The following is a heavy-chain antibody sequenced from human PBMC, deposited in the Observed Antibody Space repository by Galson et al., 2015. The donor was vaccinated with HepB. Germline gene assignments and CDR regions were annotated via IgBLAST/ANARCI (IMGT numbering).Heavy chain of an antibody. CDR1: GFTFSNFG. CDR3: ARDPGHSYGLYYYALDV. Sequence: SLRLSCAASGFTFSNFGMHWVRQAPGKGLEWAALIWYDGNNKYYADSVKGRFTISRDNSKNTLFLQMNSLRAEDTAVYYRARDPGHSYGLYYYALDVWGQGTTVTVSS. CDR2: IWYDGNNK. V-gene: IGHV3-33*01. D-gene: IGHD5-18*01. J-gene: IGHJ6*02.